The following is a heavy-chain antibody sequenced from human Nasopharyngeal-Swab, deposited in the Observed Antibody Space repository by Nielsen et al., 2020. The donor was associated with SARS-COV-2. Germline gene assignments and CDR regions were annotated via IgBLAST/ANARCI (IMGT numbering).Heavy chain of an antibody. CDR1: GFTFSSYS. Sequence: GGSLRLSCAASGFTFSSYSMNWVRQAPGKGLEWVSYISSSSSTIYYADSVKGRFTISRDNAKNSLYLQMNSLRDEDTAVYYCARGPPITIFGVVFTTISNLDAFDIWGQGTMVTVSS. CDR3: ARGPPITIFGVVFTTISNLDAFDI. J-gene: IGHJ3*02. V-gene: IGHV3-48*02. CDR2: ISSSSSTI. D-gene: IGHD3-3*01.